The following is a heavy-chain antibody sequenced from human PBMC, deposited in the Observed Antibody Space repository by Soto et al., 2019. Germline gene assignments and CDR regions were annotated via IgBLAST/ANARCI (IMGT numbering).Heavy chain of an antibody. CDR1: GASMSNYF. Sequence: SETLSLTCTVSGASMSNYFWEWVRQSPGKGLEWIAYIYYSGSTNYNPSLKSRVTISVDTSKNQFSLKLSSVTAADTAVYYCARSDGRYWGQGTLVTVSS. V-gene: IGHV4-59*01. CDR3: ARSDGRY. CDR2: IYYSGST. J-gene: IGHJ4*02.